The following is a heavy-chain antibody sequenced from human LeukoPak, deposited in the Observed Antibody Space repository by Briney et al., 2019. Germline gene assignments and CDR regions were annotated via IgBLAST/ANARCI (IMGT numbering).Heavy chain of an antibody. V-gene: IGHV4-59*12. D-gene: IGHD1-1*01. Sequence: SETLSLTCTVSGGSISSYYWSWIRQPPGKGLEWIGYIYYSGSTNYNPSLKSRVTISVDTSKNQFSLKLSSVTPEYTAVYYCARGTYTGSRPDYWGQGTLVTVSS. CDR1: GGSISSYY. J-gene: IGHJ4*02. CDR2: IYYSGST. CDR3: ARGTYTGSRPDY.